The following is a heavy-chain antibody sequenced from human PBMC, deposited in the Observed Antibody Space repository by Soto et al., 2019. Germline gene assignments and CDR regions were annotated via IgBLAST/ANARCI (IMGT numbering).Heavy chain of an antibody. CDR2: IWYDGSNK. CDR1: GFTFSSYG. D-gene: IGHD5-12*01. Sequence: GGSLRLSCAASGFTFSSYGMHWVRQAPGKGLEWVAVIWYDGSNKYYADSVKGRFTISRDNSKNTLYLQMNSLRAEDTAVYYCARDDVAAYYYYYGMDVWGQGTTVTVSS. J-gene: IGHJ6*02. V-gene: IGHV3-33*01. CDR3: ARDDVAAYYYYYGMDV.